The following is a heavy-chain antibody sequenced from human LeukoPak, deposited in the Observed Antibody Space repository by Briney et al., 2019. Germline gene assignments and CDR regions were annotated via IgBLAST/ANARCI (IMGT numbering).Heavy chain of an antibody. V-gene: IGHV4-59*01. CDR2: IYHSGST. CDR3: ARWFSGPHDY. Sequence: SETLSLTCTVSGASISSYYWNWIRQPPGKELEWIGYIYHSGSTNYNPSLKSRVTMSVDTSKNQFSLRLSSATAADTAVYYCARWFSGPHDYWGQGTLVTVSS. J-gene: IGHJ4*02. CDR1: GASISSYY. D-gene: IGHD6-25*01.